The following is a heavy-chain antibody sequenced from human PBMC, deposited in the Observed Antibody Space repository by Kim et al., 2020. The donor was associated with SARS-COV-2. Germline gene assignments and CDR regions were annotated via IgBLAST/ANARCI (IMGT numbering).Heavy chain of an antibody. CDR2: ISGSGGST. Sequence: GGSLRLSCAASGFTFSSYAMSWVRQAPGKGLEWVSAISGSGGSTYYADSVKGRFTISRDNSKNTLYLQMNSLRAEDTAVYYCAKEGRDGSRPSDAFDIWGQGTMVTVSS. CDR3: AKEGRDGSRPSDAFDI. J-gene: IGHJ3*02. CDR1: GFTFSSYA. V-gene: IGHV3-23*01. D-gene: IGHD5-12*01.